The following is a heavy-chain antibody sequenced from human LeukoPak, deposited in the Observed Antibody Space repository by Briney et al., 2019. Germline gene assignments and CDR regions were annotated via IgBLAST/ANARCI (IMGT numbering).Heavy chain of an antibody. V-gene: IGHV4-34*01. J-gene: IGHJ4*02. Sequence: RPSETLSLTCAVYGGSFSGYYWSWIRQPPGKGLEWIGEINHSRSTNYNPSLKSRVTISVDTSKNQFSLKLSSVTAADTAVYYCARGRRIFGVVTIGRFDYWGQGTLVTVSS. D-gene: IGHD3-3*01. CDR1: GGSFSGYY. CDR3: ARGRRIFGVVTIGRFDY. CDR2: INHSRST.